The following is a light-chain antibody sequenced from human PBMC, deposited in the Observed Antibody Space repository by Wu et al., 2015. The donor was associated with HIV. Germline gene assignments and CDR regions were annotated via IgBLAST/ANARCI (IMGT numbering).Light chain of an antibody. V-gene: IGKV3-15*01. CDR3: QQYRDWSGT. CDR1: QSVSSTY. Sequence: EIVLTQSPGTLSLSPGERATLSCRASQSVSSTYLAWYQQKPGQTPRLLIYGASTRATGIPARFSGSGSGTAFTLTISSLQSEDLAVYYCQQYRDWSGTFGQGTKVEIK. CDR2: GAS. J-gene: IGKJ1*01.